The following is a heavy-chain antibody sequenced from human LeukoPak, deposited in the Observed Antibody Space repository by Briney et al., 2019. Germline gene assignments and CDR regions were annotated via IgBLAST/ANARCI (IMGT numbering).Heavy chain of an antibody. J-gene: IGHJ5*02. Sequence: SETLSLTCTVSGYSISNGYYWGWIRQPPGKGLEWIGSIYHSGTSYNASLKSRVTISLDTSKNQFSLNLSSVTAADTAVYYCARDYGDYSRGYNWFDPWGQGTLVTVSS. CDR3: ARDYGDYSRGYNWFDP. CDR2: IYHSGT. V-gene: IGHV4-38-2*02. D-gene: IGHD4-17*01. CDR1: GYSISNGYY.